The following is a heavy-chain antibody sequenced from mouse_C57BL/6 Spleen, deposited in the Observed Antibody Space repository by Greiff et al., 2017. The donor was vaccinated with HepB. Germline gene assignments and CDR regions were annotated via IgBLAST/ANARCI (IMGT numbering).Heavy chain of an antibody. V-gene: IGHV1-26*01. CDR1: GYTFTDYY. D-gene: IGHD2-4*01. CDR2: INPNNGGT. CDR3: ARRSDYVYYVDY. Sequence: EVQLQQSGPELVKPGASVKISCKASGYTFTDYYMNWVKQSHGKSLEWIGDINPNNGGTSYNQKFKGKATLTVDKSSSTAYMELRSLTSEDSAVYYCARRSDYVYYVDYWGQGTTLTVSS. J-gene: IGHJ2*01.